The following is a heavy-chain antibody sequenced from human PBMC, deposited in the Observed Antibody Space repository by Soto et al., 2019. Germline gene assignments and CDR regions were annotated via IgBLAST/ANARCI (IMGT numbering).Heavy chain of an antibody. J-gene: IGHJ5*02. CDR3: ARGYCSGTSCYPNWFDP. V-gene: IGHV3-7*03. CDR1: GFTFSSYW. Sequence: GGSLRLSCAVSGFTFSSYWMSWVRQAPGKGLEWVANIKQDGSQKYYVDSVKGRFTISRDNAKNSLYLQMDSLRAEDTAVYYCARGYCSGTSCYPNWFDPWGQGTLVTV. CDR2: IKQDGSQK. D-gene: IGHD2-2*01.